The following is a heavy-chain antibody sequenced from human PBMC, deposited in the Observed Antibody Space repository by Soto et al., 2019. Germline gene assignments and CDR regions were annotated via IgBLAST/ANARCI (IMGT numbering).Heavy chain of an antibody. Sequence: ASVKVSCKASGYIFSNSYMHWVRQAPGQGPEWMGIINPSGGHTTYAQKFQGRVTVTSDASTSTVYMVLTSLRSDDTALYYCAREGTGIRAFDVWGQGKMVTV. CDR2: INPSGGHT. CDR3: AREGTGIRAFDV. J-gene: IGHJ3*01. V-gene: IGHV1-46*01. D-gene: IGHD3-9*01. CDR1: GYIFSNSY.